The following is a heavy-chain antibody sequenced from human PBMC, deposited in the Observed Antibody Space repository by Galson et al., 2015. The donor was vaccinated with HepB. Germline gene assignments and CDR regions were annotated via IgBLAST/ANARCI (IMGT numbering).Heavy chain of an antibody. J-gene: IGHJ5*02. CDR1: GNIFTDYY. D-gene: IGHD4/OR15-4a*01. CDR3: AIDRAYGAANNWFDP. CDR2: VDPEDGET. V-gene: IGHV1-69-2*01. Sequence: VKVSCKASGNIFTDYYIHWVQQAPGKGLEWMGLVDPEDGETIYAERFQGRVTISADTSKKTAYMELSSLRSEDTAVYYCAIDRAYGAANNWFDPMGQGTLVTVSS.